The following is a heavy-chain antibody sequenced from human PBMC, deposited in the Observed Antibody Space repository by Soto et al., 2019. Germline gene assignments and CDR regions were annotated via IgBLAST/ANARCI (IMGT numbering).Heavy chain of an antibody. Sequence: GESLKIYCRGSGYSFTSYLICWVLQMPVKGLAWMGIIYPSDSNTIYSPSFQGQVTISADKSIRTAYLQWSSLKPSDTARCYCAMVGATVTRGPLPPSNHFPKGVDVFGEVTTVAFSS. J-gene: IGHJ6*04. CDR3: AMVGATVTRGPLPPSNHFPKGVDV. CDR1: GYSFTSYL. D-gene: IGHD4-4*01. V-gene: IGHV5-51*01. CDR2: IYPSDSNT.